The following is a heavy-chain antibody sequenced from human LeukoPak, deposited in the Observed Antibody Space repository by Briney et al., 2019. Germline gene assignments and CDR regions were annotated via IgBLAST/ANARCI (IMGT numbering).Heavy chain of an antibody. D-gene: IGHD3-22*01. J-gene: IGHJ4*02. Sequence: SETLSLTCTVSGGSISTYYWSWIRQPPGKGLEWIGYIYYSGSTNYNPSLKSRVTISVDTSKNQFSLKLSSVTAADTAVYYCARDRDSSGYVDYWGQGTLVTVSS. V-gene: IGHV4-59*01. CDR3: ARDRDSSGYVDY. CDR2: IYYSGST. CDR1: GGSISTYY.